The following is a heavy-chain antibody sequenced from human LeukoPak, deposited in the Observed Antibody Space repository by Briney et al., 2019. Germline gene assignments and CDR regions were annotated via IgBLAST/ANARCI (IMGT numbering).Heavy chain of an antibody. CDR1: GFTFSDHY. Sequence: PGGSLRLSCAASGFTFSDHYMDWVRQAPGKGLEWVAVIWYDGSNKYYADSVKGRFTISRDNSKNTLYLQMNSLRAEDTAVYYCARGLYYFDYWGQGTLVTVSS. CDR3: ARGLYYFDY. V-gene: IGHV3-33*08. J-gene: IGHJ4*02. CDR2: IWYDGSNK. D-gene: IGHD6-19*01.